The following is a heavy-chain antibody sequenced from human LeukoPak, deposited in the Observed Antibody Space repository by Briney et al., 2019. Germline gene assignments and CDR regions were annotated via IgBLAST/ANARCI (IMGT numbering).Heavy chain of an antibody. D-gene: IGHD3-16*01. CDR1: GFTFTSFA. CDR3: ASISGASWGDF. CDR2: ISSDGSNK. Sequence: GRSLRLSCAASGFTFTSFALHWVRQAPGKGLEWVAVISSDGSNKYYLGSVKGRFTISRDNSKNTLYLQMTSLRADDTAIYFCASISGASWGDFWGQGTQVTVSS. V-gene: IGHV3-30-3*01. J-gene: IGHJ4*02.